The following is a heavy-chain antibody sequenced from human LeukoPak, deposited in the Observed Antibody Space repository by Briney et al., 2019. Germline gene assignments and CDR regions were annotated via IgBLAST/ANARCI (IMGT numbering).Heavy chain of an antibody. D-gene: IGHD3-9*01. CDR3: ANLWKVLSEYDTTRDA. V-gene: IGHV4-4*02. Sequence: SETLSLTCAVSGGSIRNDNWWSWVRQSPGKGLEWIGEIFHSGRTNYNPSLESRVTISIDKSKNQFSLKMTPVTAADTAVYFCANLWKVLSEYDTTRDAWGQGILVTVSS. J-gene: IGHJ5*02. CDR1: GGSIRNDNW. CDR2: IFHSGRT.